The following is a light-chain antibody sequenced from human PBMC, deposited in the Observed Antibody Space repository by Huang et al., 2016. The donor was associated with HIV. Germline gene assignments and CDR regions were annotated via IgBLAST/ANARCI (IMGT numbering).Light chain of an antibody. V-gene: IGKV1-39*01. CDR1: QSIRRY. Sequence: DIQMTQSPSSLSASVGDRVTITCRASQSIRRYLNWYQQKPGKAPKFLIYAASSLQSGVPSRVSGSGSGTDFTLTISSLQPEDFATYYCQQSYSTPLYTFGQGTKLEIK. CDR2: AAS. J-gene: IGKJ2*01. CDR3: QQSYSTPLYT.